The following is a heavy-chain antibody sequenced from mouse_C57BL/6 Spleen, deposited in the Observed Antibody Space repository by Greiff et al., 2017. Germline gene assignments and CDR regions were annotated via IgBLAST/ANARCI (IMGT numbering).Heavy chain of an antibody. CDR1: GYTFTSYW. V-gene: IGHV1-64*01. J-gene: IGHJ3*01. D-gene: IGHD4-1*01. CDR2: IHPNSGST. CDR3: ARAELTGTMRFAY. Sequence: QVQLQQPGAELVKPGASVKLSCKASGYTFTSYWMHWVKQRPGQGLEWIGIIHPNSGSTNYNEKFKSKATLTVDKSSSTAYMQLSSLTSEDSAVYYCARAELTGTMRFAYWGQGTLVTVSA.